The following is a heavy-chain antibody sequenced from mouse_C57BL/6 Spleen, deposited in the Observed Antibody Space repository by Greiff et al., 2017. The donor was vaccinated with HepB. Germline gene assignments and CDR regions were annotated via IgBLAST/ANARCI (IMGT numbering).Heavy chain of an antibody. CDR1: GFTFSSYA. CDR3: TRDSRQLRLQADY. V-gene: IGHV5-9-1*02. Sequence: EVKLVESGEGLVKPGGSLKLSCAASGFTFSSYAMSWVRQTPEKRLEWVAYISSGGDYIYYADTVKGRFTISRDNARNTLYLQMSSLKSEDTAMYYCTRDSRQLRLQADYWGQGTSVTVSS. J-gene: IGHJ4*01. D-gene: IGHD3-2*02. CDR2: ISSGGDYI.